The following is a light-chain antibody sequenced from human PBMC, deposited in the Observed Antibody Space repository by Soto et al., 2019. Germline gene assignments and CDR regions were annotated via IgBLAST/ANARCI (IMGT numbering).Light chain of an antibody. V-gene: IGKV1-39*01. Sequence: DLQMHQSPSSLSASVGDRVNITCRASQTVSSYLNWYQQKPGTVPKLLIYATSNLQSGVPSRFSGRGFGTDFTLTISSLQPEDFATYYCQQSYSTPRTFGQGTKVDIK. CDR1: QTVSSY. J-gene: IGKJ1*01. CDR2: ATS. CDR3: QQSYSTPRT.